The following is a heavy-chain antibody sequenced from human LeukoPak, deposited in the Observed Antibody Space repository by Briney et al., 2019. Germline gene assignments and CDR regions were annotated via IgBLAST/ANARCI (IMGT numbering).Heavy chain of an antibody. CDR1: GFTFSSYS. Sequence: GGSLRLSCAASGFTFSSYSMNWVRQAPGKGLEWVSSISSSSSYIYYADSVKGRFTISRDSAENSLYLQMNSLRAEDTAVYYCARERGDDIVATTDYFDYWGQGTLVTVSS. J-gene: IGHJ4*02. CDR2: ISSSSSYI. CDR3: ARERGDDIVATTDYFDY. V-gene: IGHV3-21*01. D-gene: IGHD5-12*01.